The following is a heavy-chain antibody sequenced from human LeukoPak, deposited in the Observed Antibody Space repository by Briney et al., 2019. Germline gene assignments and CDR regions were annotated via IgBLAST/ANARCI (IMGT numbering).Heavy chain of an antibody. J-gene: IGHJ6*02. V-gene: IGHV3-48*04. Sequence: GGSLRLSCAASGFTFSSYSMNWVRQAPGKGLEWVSYISSSSSTIYYADSVKGRFTISRDNAKNSLYLQMNSLRAEDTAVYYGARDGASIDDQYYGLDVWGQGTTVTVSS. D-gene: IGHD1-1*01. CDR3: ARDGASIDDQYYGLDV. CDR2: ISSSSSTI. CDR1: GFTFSSYS.